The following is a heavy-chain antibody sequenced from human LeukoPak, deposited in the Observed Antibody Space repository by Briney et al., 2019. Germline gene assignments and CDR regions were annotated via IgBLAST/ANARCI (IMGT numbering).Heavy chain of an antibody. CDR2: MNPNSGNT. J-gene: IGHJ4*02. CDR3: ARGGPNAMVRGPNNLDY. CDR1: GYTFTSYD. D-gene: IGHD3-10*01. Sequence: ASVKVSCKASGYTFTSYDINWVRQATRQGLEWMGWMNPNSGNTGYAQKFQGRVTMTRNTSISTAYMELSSLRSEDTAVYYCARGGPNAMVRGPNNLDYWGQGTLVTVSS. V-gene: IGHV1-8*01.